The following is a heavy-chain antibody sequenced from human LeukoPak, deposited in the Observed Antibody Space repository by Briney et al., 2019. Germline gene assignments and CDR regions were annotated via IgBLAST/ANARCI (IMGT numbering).Heavy chain of an antibody. V-gene: IGHV3-23*01. CDR2: ISGSGGST. Sequence: QPGGSLRLSCAASGFTFSSYAMSWVRQAPGKGLEWVSAISGSGGSTYYADSVKGRFTISRDNSKNTLYLQMNSLRAEDTAVYYCARAEGYGGELDSWGQGTLVTVSS. CDR1: GFTFSSYA. D-gene: IGHD4-23*01. CDR3: ARAEGYGGELDS. J-gene: IGHJ4*02.